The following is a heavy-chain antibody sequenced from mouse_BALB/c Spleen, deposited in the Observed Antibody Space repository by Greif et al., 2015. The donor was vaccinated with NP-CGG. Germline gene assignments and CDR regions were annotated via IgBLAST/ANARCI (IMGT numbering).Heavy chain of an antibody. V-gene: IGHV1-15*01. D-gene: IGHD2-1*01. Sequence: QVHVKQSGAALVRPGASVKLSCKALGYTFTDYEMHWVKQTPVHGLEWIGAINPGSGGTAYNQKFKGKATLPADKSSSXAYMELSSLTSEDSAVYYCTRSLTYGNYVGYFDYWGQGTTLTVSS. CDR3: TRSLTYGNYVGYFDY. CDR2: INPGSGGT. CDR1: GYTFTDYE. J-gene: IGHJ2*01.